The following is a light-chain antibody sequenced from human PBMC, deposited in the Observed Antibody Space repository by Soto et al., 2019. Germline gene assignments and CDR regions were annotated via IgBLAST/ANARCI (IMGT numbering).Light chain of an antibody. CDR3: QQLNSFPFI. CDR2: AAS. J-gene: IGKJ5*01. CDR1: QAIDTY. Sequence: DIQLTQSPSFLSASVGDRVTITCRASQAIDTYLAWYQQKPGKAPKLLIYAASLLQSGVPSRFSGSGSGTEFTLTNNSLQPEDFASYYCQQLNSFPFIFGQGTRLEIK. V-gene: IGKV1-9*01.